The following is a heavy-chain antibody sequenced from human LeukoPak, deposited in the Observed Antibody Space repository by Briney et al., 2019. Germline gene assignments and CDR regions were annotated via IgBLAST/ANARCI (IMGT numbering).Heavy chain of an antibody. CDR3: AKSFDFSSGYSPILTPFDS. V-gene: IGHV3-23*01. Sequence: QPGGSLRLSCAASRFTFSTYAMSWVRQAPGKGLEWVSAISGRGISTYYPDSVKGRFTISRDNSKNTLYLQMNSLRGDDTAVYYCAKSFDFSSGYSPILTPFDSWGQGTLVSVSS. CDR2: ISGRGIST. CDR1: RFTFSTYA. D-gene: IGHD3-3*01. J-gene: IGHJ4*02.